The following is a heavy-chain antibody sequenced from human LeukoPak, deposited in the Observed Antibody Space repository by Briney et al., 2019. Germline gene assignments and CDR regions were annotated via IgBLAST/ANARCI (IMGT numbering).Heavy chain of an antibody. D-gene: IGHD2-2*01. CDR2: IYYSGST. Sequence: PSETLSLTCTVSGGFISNYYWSWIRQSPGKGLEWIGYIYYSGSTNYNPSLKSRVTISVDTSKNQFSLKLSSVTAADTAVYYCARVGCSSTSCSWFDPWGQGTLVTVSS. CDR3: ARVGCSSTSCSWFDP. V-gene: IGHV4-59*01. J-gene: IGHJ5*02. CDR1: GGFISNYY.